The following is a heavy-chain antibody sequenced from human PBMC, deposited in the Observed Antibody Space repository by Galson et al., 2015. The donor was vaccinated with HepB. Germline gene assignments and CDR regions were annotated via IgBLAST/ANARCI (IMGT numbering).Heavy chain of an antibody. CDR1: GYSFSSYW. Sequence: QSGAEVKKPGESLKISCKGSGYSFSSYWIGWVRQMPGKGLEWMGIIYVGDSDTKYSPAFQGQVTISADGSISTAYLQWSSLKASDTAIYYCARADTTVVVWPSYFDYWGQGTLVTVSS. CDR3: ARADTTVVVWPSYFDY. D-gene: IGHD2-2*01. J-gene: IGHJ4*02. CDR2: IYVGDSDT. V-gene: IGHV5-51*01.